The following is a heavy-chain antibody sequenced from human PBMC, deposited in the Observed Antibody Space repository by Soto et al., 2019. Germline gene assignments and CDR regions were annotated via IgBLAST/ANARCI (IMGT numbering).Heavy chain of an antibody. J-gene: IGHJ6*02. V-gene: IGHV3-7*01. CDR3: ARDPPVGMDV. CDR2: IKQDGSEK. CDR1: SFTLSSYW. Sequence: GGSLRLPWAASSFTLSSYWISWVHQAPGKGLEWVANIKQDGSEKYYVDSVKGRFTISRDNAKSSLYLQMNSLRAEDTAVYYCARDPPVGMDVWGQGTTVTVSS.